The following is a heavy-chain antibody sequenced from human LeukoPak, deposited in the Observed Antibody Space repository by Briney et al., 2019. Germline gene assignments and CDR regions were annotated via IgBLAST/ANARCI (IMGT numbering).Heavy chain of an antibody. CDR3: ARASTDIVATIGGDYYYYYYMDV. Sequence: SQTLSLTCAISGDSVSSNSAAWNWIRQSPSRGLEWLGRTYYRSKWYKDYAVSVKSRITINPDTSKNQFSLQLNSVTPEDTAVYYCARASTDIVATIGGDYYYYYYMDVWGKGTTVTVSS. D-gene: IGHD5-12*01. CDR2: TYYRSKWYK. J-gene: IGHJ6*03. CDR1: GDSVSSNSAA. V-gene: IGHV6-1*01.